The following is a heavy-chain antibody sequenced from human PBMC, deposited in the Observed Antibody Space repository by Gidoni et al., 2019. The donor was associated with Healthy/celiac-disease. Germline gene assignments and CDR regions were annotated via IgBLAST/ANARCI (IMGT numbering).Heavy chain of an antibody. CDR1: GGSISSSSYY. V-gene: IGHV4-39*01. CDR3: ARLAVAGYLGERRAFDY. Sequence: QLQLQESGPGLVKPSETLSLTCTVSGGSISSSSYYWGWIRQPPGKGLEWIGSIYYSGSTYYNPSLKSRVTISVDTSKNQFSLKLSSVTAADTAVYYCARLAVAGYLGERRAFDYWGQGTLVTVSS. D-gene: IGHD6-19*01. CDR2: IYYSGST. J-gene: IGHJ4*02.